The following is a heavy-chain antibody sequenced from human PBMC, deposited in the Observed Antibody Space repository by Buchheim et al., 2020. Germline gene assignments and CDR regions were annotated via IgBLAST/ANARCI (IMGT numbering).Heavy chain of an antibody. CDR2: ISWDGGST. J-gene: IGHJ4*02. CDR3: AKGGGYSYGKFDY. CDR1: GFTFDDYT. D-gene: IGHD5-18*01. V-gene: IGHV3-43*01. Sequence: EVQLVESGGVVVQPGGSLRLSCAASGFTFDDYTMHWVRQAPGKGLEWVSLISWDGGSTYYADSVKGRFTISRDNSKNSLYLQMNSLGTEDTALYYCAKGGGYSYGKFDYWGQGTL.